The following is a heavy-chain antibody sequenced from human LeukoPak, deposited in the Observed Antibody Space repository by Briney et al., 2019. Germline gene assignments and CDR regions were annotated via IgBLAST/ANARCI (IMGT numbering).Heavy chain of an antibody. V-gene: IGHV4-59*01. D-gene: IGHD6-13*01. J-gene: IGHJ3*02. CDR2: IYYSGST. CDR3: ARVSEQQLADDAFDI. CDR1: GGPISSYY. Sequence: SETLSLTCTVSGGPISSYYWSWIRQPPGKGLEWIGYIYYSGSTNYNPSLKSRVTISVDTSKNQFSLKLSSVTAADTAVYYCARVSEQQLADDAFDIWGQGTMVTVSS.